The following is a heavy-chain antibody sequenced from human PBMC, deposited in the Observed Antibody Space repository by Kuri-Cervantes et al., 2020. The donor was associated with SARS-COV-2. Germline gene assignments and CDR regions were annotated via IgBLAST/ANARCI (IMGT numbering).Heavy chain of an antibody. CDR2: INPNSGGT. CDR1: GYTFTGYY. J-gene: IGHJ4*02. D-gene: IGHD4-17*01. Sequence: ASVKVSCKASGYTFTGYYMHWVRQAPGQGLEWMGWINPNSGGTNYAQKFQGRVTMTRDTSISTAYMELRSLRSDDTAVYYCARALVYGDHESFDYWGQGTLVTVSS. V-gene: IGHV1-2*02. CDR3: ARALVYGDHESFDY.